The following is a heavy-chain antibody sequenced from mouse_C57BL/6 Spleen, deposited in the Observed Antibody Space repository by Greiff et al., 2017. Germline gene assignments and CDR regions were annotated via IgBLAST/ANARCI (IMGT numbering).Heavy chain of an antibody. CDR2: INPNNGGT. CDR1: GYTFTDYY. J-gene: IGHJ3*01. Sequence: EVQLQQSGPELVKPGASVKISCKASGYTFTDYYMNWVKQSHGKSLEWIGDINPNNGGTSYNQKFKGKATLTVDKSSSTAYMELRSLTSEDSAVYYCARGLITTVVAPFAYWGQGTLVTVSA. CDR3: ARGLITTVVAPFAY. V-gene: IGHV1-26*01. D-gene: IGHD1-1*01.